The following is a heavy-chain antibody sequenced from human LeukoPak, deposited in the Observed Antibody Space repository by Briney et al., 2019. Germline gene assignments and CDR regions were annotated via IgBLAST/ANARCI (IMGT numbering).Heavy chain of an antibody. CDR1: GYTFTSYG. J-gene: IGHJ4*02. V-gene: IGHV1-18*01. Sequence: APVKVSCKASGYTFTSYGISWVRQAPGQGLEWMGWISAYNGNTNYAQKLQGRVTMTTDTSTSTAYMELRSLRSDDTAVYYCARDRGITIFGVVNHDYWGQGTLVTVSS. CDR3: ARDRGITIFGVVNHDY. D-gene: IGHD3-3*01. CDR2: ISAYNGNT.